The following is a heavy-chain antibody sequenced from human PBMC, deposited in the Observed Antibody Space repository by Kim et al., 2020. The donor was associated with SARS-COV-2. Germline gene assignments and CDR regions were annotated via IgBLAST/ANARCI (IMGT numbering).Heavy chain of an antibody. J-gene: IGHJ5*01. CDR2: MYYSRRN. D-gene: IGHD3-22*01. V-gene: IGHV4-38-2*02. Sequence: SETLSLTCTVSGFTINTGYYWGWIRQPPGKGLEWIGTMYYSRRNSYNPSLRSRVTISVDTSRNQFSLKLDSVTAADSAVYYCASYPRYYYDSKGYTNWF. CDR3: ASYPRYYYDSKGYTNWF. CDR1: GFTINTGYY.